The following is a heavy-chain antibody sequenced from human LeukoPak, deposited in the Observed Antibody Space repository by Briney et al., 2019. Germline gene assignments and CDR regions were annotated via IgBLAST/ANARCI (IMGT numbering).Heavy chain of an antibody. D-gene: IGHD4-17*01. J-gene: IGHJ4*02. V-gene: IGHV1-46*01. CDR2: INPSGGST. CDR3: ARDSGDDGCDY. CDR1: GYTFTSYG. Sequence: ASVKVSCKASGYTFTSYGISWVRQAPGQGLEWMGIINPSGGSTSYAQKFQGRVTVTRDTSTSTVYMELSSLRSEDTAVYYCARDSGDDGCDYWGQGTLVTVSS.